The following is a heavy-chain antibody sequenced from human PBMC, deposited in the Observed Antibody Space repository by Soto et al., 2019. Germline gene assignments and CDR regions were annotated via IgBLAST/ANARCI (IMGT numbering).Heavy chain of an antibody. V-gene: IGHV4-34*01. J-gene: IGHJ6*03. D-gene: IGHD3-10*01. CDR1: GGSFSGYY. CDR2: INHSGST. CDR3: PRVRSHYCGSRSYPRHYYYYDMDV. Sequence: QVQLQQWGAGLLKPSETLSLTCAVYGGSFSGYYWSWIRQPPGKGLEWIGEINHSGSTNYNPSLERRFAIAINTSKNPFTLPLSAVPAPDPGAYYCPRVRSHYCGSRSYPRHYYYYDMDVWGKGSTVTVSS.